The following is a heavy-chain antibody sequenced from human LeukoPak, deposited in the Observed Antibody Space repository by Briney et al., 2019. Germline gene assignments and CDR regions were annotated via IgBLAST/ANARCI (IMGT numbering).Heavy chain of an antibody. J-gene: IGHJ4*02. V-gene: IGHV4-34*01. CDR2: INHSGSTS. Sequence: PSETLSLTCAVYGESFSGYFWNWIRLPPGKGLEWIGEINHSGSTSNHNPSLKSRVTMSVDTSKNQFSLKLSSVTAADTAVYYCARKSGYARDYWGQGNLVTVSS. CDR3: ARKSGYARDY. CDR1: GESFSGYF. D-gene: IGHD5-12*01.